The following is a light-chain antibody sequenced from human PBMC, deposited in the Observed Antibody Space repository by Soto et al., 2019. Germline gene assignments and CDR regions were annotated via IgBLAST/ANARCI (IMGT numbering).Light chain of an antibody. Sequence: QSVLNPPASVSGSPGHSVTISCTGTSSDVGGYHYVSWYQQHPDKAPKLMIYDVSNRPSGVSNRFSGSKSGNTASLTISGLQAEDEADYYCSSYTSRVSYIFGTGTKVTVL. J-gene: IGLJ1*01. CDR1: SSDVGGYHY. V-gene: IGLV2-14*03. CDR2: DVS. CDR3: SSYTSRVSYI.